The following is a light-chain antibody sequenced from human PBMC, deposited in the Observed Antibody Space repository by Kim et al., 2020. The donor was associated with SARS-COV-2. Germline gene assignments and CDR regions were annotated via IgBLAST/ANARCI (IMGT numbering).Light chain of an antibody. CDR3: QQYGSSPLT. Sequence: SSGERAALSCRASQRVSISYLAWYQQKPGQAPRLLIYGASSRATGIPDRFSGSGSGTDFTLTISRLEPEDFAVYYCQQYGSSPLTFGGGTKVDIK. CDR1: QRVSISY. CDR2: GAS. J-gene: IGKJ4*01. V-gene: IGKV3-20*01.